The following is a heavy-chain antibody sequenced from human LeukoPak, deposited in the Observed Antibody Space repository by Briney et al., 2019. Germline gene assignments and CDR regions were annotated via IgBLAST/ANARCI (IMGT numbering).Heavy chain of an antibody. CDR2: IWHDGSNK. D-gene: IGHD3-22*01. V-gene: IGHV3-30*02. CDR3: AKDIKSSGYPYYFDY. J-gene: IGHJ4*02. Sequence: PGGSLRLSCAASGFIFSNYGMHWVRQAPGKGLEWVAVIWHDGSNKYYADSVKGRFTISRDNSKNTLYLQMNSLRAEDTAVYYCAKDIKSSGYPYYFDYWGQGTLVTVSS. CDR1: GFIFSNYG.